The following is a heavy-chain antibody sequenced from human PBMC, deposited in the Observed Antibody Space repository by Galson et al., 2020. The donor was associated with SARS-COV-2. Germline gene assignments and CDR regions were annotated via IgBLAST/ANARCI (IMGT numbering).Heavy chain of an antibody. Sequence: ASVKVSCKASGYTFTTFYIPWVRQAPGQGLEWMGKISPYNSNTNYTQKLQGRVTMTTDTSTSTAYMELRSLTSDDTAVYYCARSLSLGDCSGGSCFFYWGQGTLVTVSS. CDR3: ARSLSLGDCSGGSCFFY. CDR1: GYTFTTFY. D-gene: IGHD2-15*01. V-gene: IGHV1-18*01. CDR2: ISPYNSNT. J-gene: IGHJ4*02.